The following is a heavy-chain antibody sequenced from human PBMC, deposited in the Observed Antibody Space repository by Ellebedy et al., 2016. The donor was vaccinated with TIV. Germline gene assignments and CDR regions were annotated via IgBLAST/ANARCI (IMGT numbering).Heavy chain of an antibody. CDR2: INKDGSEK. V-gene: IGHV3-7*03. Sequence: PGGSLRLSCAGSGFTFSSYWMSWVRQAPGKGLEWVANINKDGSEKYYVDSVKGRFTISKDNAKKSLYLQMNSLRAEDTSVYYCVRYVAAFDLWGQGTTVTVSS. J-gene: IGHJ3*01. CDR1: GFTFSSYW. CDR3: VRYVAAFDL. D-gene: IGHD3-16*01.